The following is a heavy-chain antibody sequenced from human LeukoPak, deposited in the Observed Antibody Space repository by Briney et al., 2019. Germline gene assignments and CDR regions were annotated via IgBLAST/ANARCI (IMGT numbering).Heavy chain of an antibody. CDR1: GYTFTSYY. D-gene: IGHD2-2*01. J-gene: IGHJ4*02. CDR2: INPSGGST. CDR3: ARDSVQSTVPAALYFDY. Sequence: GASVKVSCKASGYTFTSYYMHWVRQAPGQGLEWMGIINPSGGSTSYAQKFQGRVTMTRDTSTSTVYMELSSLRPEDTAVYYCARDSVQSTVPAALYFDYWGQGTLVTVSS. V-gene: IGHV1-46*01.